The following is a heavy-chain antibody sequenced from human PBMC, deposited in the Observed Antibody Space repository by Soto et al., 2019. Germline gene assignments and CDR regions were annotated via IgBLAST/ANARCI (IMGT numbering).Heavy chain of an antibody. CDR1: GGSISSGGYS. J-gene: IGHJ4*02. V-gene: IGHV4-30-2*01. CDR3: ASQKLDVPAYFDY. Sequence: PSETLSLTCAVSGGSISSGGYSWSWIRQPPGKGLEWIGYIYHSGSTYYNPSLKSRVTISVDRSKNQFSLKLSSVTAADTAVYYCASQKLDVPAYFDYWGQGTLVTVPQ. D-gene: IGHD1-1*01. CDR2: IYHSGST.